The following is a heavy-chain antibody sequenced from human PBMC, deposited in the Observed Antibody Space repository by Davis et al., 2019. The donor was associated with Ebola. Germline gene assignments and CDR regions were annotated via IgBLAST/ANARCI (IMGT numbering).Heavy chain of an antibody. J-gene: IGHJ6*02. CDR3: ARTHGPYYYYGMDV. CDR1: GYTFTSYD. CDR2: MNPNSGNT. V-gene: IGHV1-8*01. Sequence: AASVKVSCKASGYTFTSYDINWVRQATGQGLEWMGWMNPNSGNTGYAQKFQGRVTITADKSTSTAYMELSSLRSEDTAVYYCARTHGPYYYYGMDVWGQGTTVTVSS.